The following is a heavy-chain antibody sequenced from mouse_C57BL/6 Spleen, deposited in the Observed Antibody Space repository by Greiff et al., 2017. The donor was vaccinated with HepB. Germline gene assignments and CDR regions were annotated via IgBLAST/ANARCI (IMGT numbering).Heavy chain of an antibody. Sequence: QVQLQQSGAELVRPGASVKLSCKASGYTFTDYYINWVKQRPGQGLEWIARIYPGSGNTYYNEKFKGKATLTAEKSSSTAYMQLSSLTSEDSAVYFCARQRDGSSYWYFDVWGTGTTVTVSS. CDR3: ARQRDGSSYWYFDV. D-gene: IGHD1-1*01. V-gene: IGHV1-76*01. CDR2: IYPGSGNT. CDR1: GYTFTDYY. J-gene: IGHJ1*03.